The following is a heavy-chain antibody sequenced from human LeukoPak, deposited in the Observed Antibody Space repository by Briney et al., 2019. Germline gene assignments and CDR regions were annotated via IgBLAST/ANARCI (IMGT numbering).Heavy chain of an antibody. Sequence: GESLKISCKGSGYSFTTYWIGWVRQMPGKGLEWMGIIYPRDSDTRYSPSFQGQATISADKSISTAYLQWSSLKASDTAMYYCARQASGGSYYGTEYYFDYWGQGTLVTVSS. CDR3: ARQASGGSYYGTEYYFDY. V-gene: IGHV5-51*01. J-gene: IGHJ4*02. CDR1: GYSFTTYW. D-gene: IGHD1-26*01. CDR2: IYPRDSDT.